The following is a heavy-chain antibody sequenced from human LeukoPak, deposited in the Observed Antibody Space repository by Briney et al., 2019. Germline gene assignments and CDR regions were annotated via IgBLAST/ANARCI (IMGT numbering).Heavy chain of an antibody. J-gene: IGHJ4*02. CDR1: GGSISSGGYY. CDR2: IYHSGST. Sequence: PSETLSLTCTVSGGSISSGGYYWSWIRQHPGKGLEWIGYIYHSGSTYYNPSLKSRVTISVDTSKNQFSLKLSPVTAADTAVYYCARVPNQSKYSIGNYWGQGTLVTVSS. D-gene: IGHD1-14*01. CDR3: ARVPNQSKYSIGNY. V-gene: IGHV4-31*03.